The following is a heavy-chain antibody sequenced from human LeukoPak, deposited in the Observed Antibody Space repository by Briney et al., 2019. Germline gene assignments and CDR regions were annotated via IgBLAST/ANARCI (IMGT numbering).Heavy chain of an antibody. Sequence: GGTLRLSCAASGFTFRSYAMNWVRQAPGKGLEWVSAISGSGASTYYADSVKGRFTISRDNSKNTLYLQMNSLRAEDTAVYYCAKNGHGSGSYYPRTKYYFDYWGQGTLVTVSS. CDR2: ISGSGAST. D-gene: IGHD3-10*01. CDR1: GFTFRSYA. CDR3: AKNGHGSGSYYPRTKYYFDY. V-gene: IGHV3-23*01. J-gene: IGHJ4*02.